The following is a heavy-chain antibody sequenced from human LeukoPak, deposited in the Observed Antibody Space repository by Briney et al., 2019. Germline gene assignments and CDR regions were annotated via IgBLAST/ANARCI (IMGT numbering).Heavy chain of an antibody. V-gene: IGHV1-69*13. CDR3: ARESGYCSGGSSCFGY. D-gene: IGHD2-15*01. CDR2: IIPIFGTA. J-gene: IGHJ4*02. Sequence: GASVKVSCKASGGTFSSYAISWVRQAPGQGLEWMGGIIPIFGTANYAQKFQGRVTITADESTSTAYMELSSLRSEDTAVYYCARESGYCSGGSSCFGYWGQGTLVTVSS. CDR1: GGTFSSYA.